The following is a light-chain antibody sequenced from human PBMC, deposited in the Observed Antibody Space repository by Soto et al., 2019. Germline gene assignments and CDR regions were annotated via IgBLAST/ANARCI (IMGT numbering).Light chain of an antibody. CDR3: LQFVNSPIA. Sequence: EIVLTQSPGSLSLFPGERATLSCRASQTVGRNYLAWFQQKPGQAPRLLIYDASTRATGIPDKFGGSGSGTDFTITIFILVPEDFLVYYCLQFVNSPIAFGQGTRLEIK. V-gene: IGKV3-20*01. CDR2: DAS. CDR1: QTVGRNY. J-gene: IGKJ5*01.